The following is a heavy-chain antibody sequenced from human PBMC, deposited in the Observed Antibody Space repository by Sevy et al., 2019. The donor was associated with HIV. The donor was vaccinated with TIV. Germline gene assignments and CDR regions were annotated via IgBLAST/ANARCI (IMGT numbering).Heavy chain of an antibody. CDR3: VSLFLSYRAGWSYFDY. CDR2: IFSSGST. V-gene: IGHV3-66*02. J-gene: IGHJ4*02. D-gene: IGHD6-19*01. Sequence: GGSLRLSCAISGFTVNDKYIIWVRQAPGKGLEWVSVIFSSGSTYYADSAKGRFTISRDNSKNTVDLQMNSVRAEDTAVYYCVSLFLSYRAGWSYFDYWGQGTLVTVSS. CDR1: GFTVNDKY.